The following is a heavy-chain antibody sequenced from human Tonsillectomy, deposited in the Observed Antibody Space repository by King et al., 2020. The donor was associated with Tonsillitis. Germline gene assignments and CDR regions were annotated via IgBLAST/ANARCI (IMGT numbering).Heavy chain of an antibody. CDR3: ARGRVVVTAILDY. Sequence: QLQESGPGLVKPSGTLSLTCAVSVCSNSMSNWCSWVRQPPGKGLEWIGEIYHSVSTNYTPSLKSRVTISVDKTKNQFSLKLSSVTAADTAVYYCARGRVVVTAILDYWGQGTLVTVSS. D-gene: IGHD2-21*02. V-gene: IGHV4-4*02. CDR2: IYHSVST. CDR1: VCSNSMSNW. J-gene: IGHJ4*02.